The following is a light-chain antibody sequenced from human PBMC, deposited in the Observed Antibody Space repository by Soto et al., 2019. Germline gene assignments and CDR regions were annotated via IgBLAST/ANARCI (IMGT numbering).Light chain of an antibody. CDR3: QQRSNWPRT. Sequence: EIVLTQSPATLSLSPGERATLSCRASQSVSSYLAWYQQKVGQAPRLHIYDASNRATGIPARFSGSGSGTDFTLTISSLEPEDFAVYYCQQRSNWPRTFGQGTKVEIK. J-gene: IGKJ1*01. V-gene: IGKV3-11*01. CDR1: QSVSSY. CDR2: DAS.